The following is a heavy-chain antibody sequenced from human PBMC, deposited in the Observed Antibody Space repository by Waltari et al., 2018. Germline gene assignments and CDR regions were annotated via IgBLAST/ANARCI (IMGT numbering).Heavy chain of an antibody. J-gene: IGHJ5*02. CDR3: ARLGGDRFGSLRHCGPASCTTWIDP. Sequence: VLLEESGPGLVKPSETLSLTCTVSGGSISGFYWTWIRPAPGEGLDYIGYIFYTGNTNYNPSLKSRVIISVDTSRNQFSLKMRSLTAADTAVYYCARLGGDRFGSLRHCGPASCTTWIDPWGRGTLVTVSS. V-gene: IGHV4-59*01. CDR1: GGSISGFY. D-gene: IGHD2-2*01. CDR2: IFYTGNT.